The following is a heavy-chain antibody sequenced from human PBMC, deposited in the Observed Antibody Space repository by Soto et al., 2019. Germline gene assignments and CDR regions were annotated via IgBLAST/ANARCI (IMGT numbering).Heavy chain of an antibody. V-gene: IGHV3-30-3*01. CDR2: ISYDGSNK. J-gene: IGHJ4*02. CDR3: ARDLDCGMTSH. Sequence: QVQLVESGGGVVQPGRSLRLSCAASGFTFSSYAMHWVRQATGKGLEWVAVISYDGSNKYYADSAKGRFTIARDNCKNTLYVQMNSVSAGDTAVFYCARDLDCGMTSHWGQGTLVTGSS. D-gene: IGHD2-21*01. CDR1: GFTFSSYA.